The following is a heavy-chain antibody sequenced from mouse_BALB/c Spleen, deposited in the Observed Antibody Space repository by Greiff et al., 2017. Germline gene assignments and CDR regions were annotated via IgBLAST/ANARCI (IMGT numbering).Heavy chain of an antibody. CDR1: GYTFTSYT. J-gene: IGHJ4*01. CDR3: AREGDYAMDY. V-gene: IGHV1-4*01. CDR2: INPSSGYT. Sequence: QVQLKQSGAELARPGASVKMSCKASGYTFTSYTMHWVKQRPGQGLEWIGYINPSSGYTNYNQKFKDKATLTADKSSSTAYMQLSSLTSEDSAVYYCAREGDYAMDYWGQGTSVTVSS.